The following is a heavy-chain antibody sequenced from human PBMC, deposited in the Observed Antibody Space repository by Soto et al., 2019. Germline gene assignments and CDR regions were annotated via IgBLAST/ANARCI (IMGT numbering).Heavy chain of an antibody. J-gene: IGHJ4*02. CDR2: LSGSGAYT. Sequence: GGSLRLSCAASGFALKNYVMSWVRQAPGKGLEWVSALSGSGAYTYYADSVEGRFTVTRDSSKNTLFLQMASLRAEDTAVYFCAKGSASTRPYYFDYWGQGTMVTVSS. CDR1: GFALKNYV. CDR3: AKGSASTRPYYFDY. D-gene: IGHD6-6*01. V-gene: IGHV3-23*01.